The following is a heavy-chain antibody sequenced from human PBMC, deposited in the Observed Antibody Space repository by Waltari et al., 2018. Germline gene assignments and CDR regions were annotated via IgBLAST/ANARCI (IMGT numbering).Heavy chain of an antibody. D-gene: IGHD2-15*01. J-gene: IGHJ3*02. CDR1: GFTFDEFG. V-gene: IGHV3-33*01. CDR3: ARKKAGLLDAFDI. Sequence: QVQLVESGGGVVQPGKSLRLSCEASGFTFDEFGMHWVRQAPGKGLQWVAVIWYDGSSQHYAESVKGRFTISRDNAENILNLEMSGLRVEDTAVYYCARKKAGLLDAFDIWGQGTMVTVSS. CDR2: IWYDGSSQ.